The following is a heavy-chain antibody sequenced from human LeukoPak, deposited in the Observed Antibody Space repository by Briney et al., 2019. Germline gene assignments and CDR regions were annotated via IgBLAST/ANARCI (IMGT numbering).Heavy chain of an antibody. Sequence: GGSLRLSCAASGFTFSSYSMNWVRQAPGKGLEWVSSISSSSTYIYYADSVKGRFTISRDNAKNSLYLQMNSLRAEDTAVYYCARDLLAVTTGGATYWGQGTLVTVSS. V-gene: IGHV3-21*01. CDR3: ARDLLAVTTGGATY. D-gene: IGHD4-17*01. J-gene: IGHJ4*02. CDR1: GFTFSSYS. CDR2: ISSSSTYI.